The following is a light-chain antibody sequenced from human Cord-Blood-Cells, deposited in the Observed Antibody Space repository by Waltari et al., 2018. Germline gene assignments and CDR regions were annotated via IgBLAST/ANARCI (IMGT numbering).Light chain of an antibody. CDR1: NIGSKS. CDR3: QVWDSSSDHYV. J-gene: IGLJ1*01. CDR2: DES. V-gene: IGLV3-21*02. Sequence: SYVLTQPPSVSVAPGQTARITCGGNNIGSKSVHWYQQKPGQAPVLVVYDESDRPSGIPGGFSGSNSGNTATLTISRVEAGDEADYYCQVWDSSSDHYVFGTGTKVTVL.